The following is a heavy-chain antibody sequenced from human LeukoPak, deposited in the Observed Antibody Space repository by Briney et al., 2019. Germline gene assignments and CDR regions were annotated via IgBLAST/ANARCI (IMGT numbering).Heavy chain of an antibody. V-gene: IGHV4-59*01. CDR2: IYYSGST. CDR3: ARVGPGVPFDY. CDR1: GGSISSYY. Sequence: SETLSLTCTVSGGSISSYYWSWIRQPPGKGLEWIGYIYYSGSTNYNPSLKSRVTISVDTSKNQFSLKLSSVTAADTAVYYCARVGPGVPFDYWGQGTLVTVSS. J-gene: IGHJ4*02. D-gene: IGHD3-10*01.